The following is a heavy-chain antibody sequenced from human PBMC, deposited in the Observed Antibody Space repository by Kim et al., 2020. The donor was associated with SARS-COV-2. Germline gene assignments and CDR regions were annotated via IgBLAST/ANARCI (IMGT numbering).Heavy chain of an antibody. V-gene: IGHV3-30*18. CDR3: AKDRGGWSTENVLDY. CDR1: GFTFSSYG. J-gene: IGHJ4*02. CDR2: ISYDGSNK. D-gene: IGHD2-15*01. Sequence: GGSLRLSCAASGFTFSSYGMHWVRQAPGKGLEWVAVISYDGSNKYYADSVKGRFTISRDNSKNTLYLQMNSLRAEDTAVYYCAKDRGGWSTENVLDYWGQGTLVTVSS.